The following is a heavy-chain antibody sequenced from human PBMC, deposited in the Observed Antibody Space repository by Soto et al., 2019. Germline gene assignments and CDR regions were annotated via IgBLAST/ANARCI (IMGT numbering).Heavy chain of an antibody. V-gene: IGHV4-30-2*01. D-gene: IGHD3-22*01. Sequence: PSETLSLTCTVSGGSINSGRHSRAWIRQPPGKGLEWIGHMYHTGTTYYNPSLKGRVTMSVDTSKNQFSLKLSSVTAADTAVYYCARGINYYDSSGYSWFDPWGQGTLVT. CDR2: MYHTGTT. J-gene: IGHJ5*02. CDR3: ARGINYYDSSGYSWFDP. CDR1: GGSINSGRHS.